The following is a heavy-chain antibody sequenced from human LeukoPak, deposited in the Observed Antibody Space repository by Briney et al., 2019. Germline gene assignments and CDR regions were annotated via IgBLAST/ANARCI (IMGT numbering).Heavy chain of an antibody. CDR3: AGAIVGAATAFDI. V-gene: IGHV5-51*01. D-gene: IGHD1-26*01. Sequence: GESLKISCKGSGYSFTSYWIGWVRQMPGKGLEWMGIIYPGDSDTRYSPSFHGQVTISADKSISTAYLQWSSLKASDTAMYYCAGAIVGAATAFDIWGQGTMVTVSS. CDR2: IYPGDSDT. CDR1: GYSFTSYW. J-gene: IGHJ3*02.